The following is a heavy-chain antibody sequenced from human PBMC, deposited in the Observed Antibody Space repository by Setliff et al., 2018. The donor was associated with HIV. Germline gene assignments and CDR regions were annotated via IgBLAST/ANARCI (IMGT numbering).Heavy chain of an antibody. V-gene: IGHV3-15*01. CDR3: TTDLPGNPFGY. Sequence: GGSLRLSCAASGFVFSNAYMSWVRQAPGKGLTWVGRIKSKYAGGTTDYAAPAKGRFTISRDDSKNTLYLEMNSLKTEDTAVYYCTTDLPGNPFGYWGQGTLVTVPS. J-gene: IGHJ4*02. CDR2: IKSKYAGGTT. CDR1: GFVFSNAY.